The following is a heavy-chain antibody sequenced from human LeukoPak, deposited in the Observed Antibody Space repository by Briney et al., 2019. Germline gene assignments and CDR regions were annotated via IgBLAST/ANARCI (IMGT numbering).Heavy chain of an antibody. CDR1: GGSISSYY. Sequence: RTSETLSLTCTVSGGSISSYYWSWIRQPPGKGLEWIGYIYYSGSTTYNRSLKSRVTISVDTSKNQFSLKLSSVTAADTAVYYCARSGVARHYMDVWGKGTTVTVSS. J-gene: IGHJ6*03. V-gene: IGHV4-59*01. CDR3: ARSGVARHYMDV. D-gene: IGHD5-12*01. CDR2: IYYSGST.